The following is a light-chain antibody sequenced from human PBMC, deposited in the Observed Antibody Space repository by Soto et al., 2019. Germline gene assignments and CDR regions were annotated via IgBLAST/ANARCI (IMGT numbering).Light chain of an antibody. J-gene: IGKJ5*01. CDR2: GAY. CDR1: QTVGSN. Sequence: EIVLTQSPDTLSVSPGERATLSCRASQTVGSNLAWYQQKPGQAPRLLIYGAYTRASDIPARFSGSGSVTEFALTISSLQSEDFAVYYCKQYNNWPITFGQGTRLEIK. CDR3: KQYNNWPIT. V-gene: IGKV3-15*01.